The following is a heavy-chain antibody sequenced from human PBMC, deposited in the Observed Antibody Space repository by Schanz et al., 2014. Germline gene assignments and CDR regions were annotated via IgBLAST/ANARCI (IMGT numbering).Heavy chain of an antibody. CDR3: ARDRRRYCSTASCLHDNWFDP. D-gene: IGHD2-2*01. V-gene: IGHV1-46*01. CDR2: INLSGGST. CDR1: GYTFTSYS. Sequence: QVQLVQSGAEVKKPGASVKVSCKASGYTFTSYSMHWVRQAPGQGLEWMGIINLSGGSTNNAQKFQGRLTMTRDTSTGTAYMELRSLRSDDTAVYYCARDRRRYCSTASCLHDNWFDPWGQGTLVIVSS. J-gene: IGHJ5*02.